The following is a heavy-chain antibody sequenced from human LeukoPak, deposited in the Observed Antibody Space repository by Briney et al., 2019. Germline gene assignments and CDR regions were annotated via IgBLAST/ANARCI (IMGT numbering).Heavy chain of an antibody. CDR2: IFYSGST. Sequence: SETLSLTCTVSGGSVSSGSYYWSWIRQPPGKGLEWIGYIFYSGSTNYDPSLKSRVTISVDTSKNQFSLKLSSVTAADTAVYYCARDKANWFDPWGQGTLVTVSS. CDR1: GGSVSSGSYY. CDR3: ARDKANWFDP. J-gene: IGHJ5*02. V-gene: IGHV4-61*01.